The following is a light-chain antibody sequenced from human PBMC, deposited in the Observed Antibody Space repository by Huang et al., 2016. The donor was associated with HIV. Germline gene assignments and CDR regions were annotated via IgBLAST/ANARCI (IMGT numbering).Light chain of an antibody. V-gene: IGKV1-33*01. CDR1: QDISNY. J-gene: IGKJ2*01. CDR3: HQYDNLYT. Sequence: DIQMTQSPSSLSASVGDRGTITCQASQDISNYLNWYQQKPGKAPNLLVYHASSLQIGVPSRFSGTGYGTNFTVIISSLQPEDTGSYFCHQYDNLYTFGQGTNLEIK. CDR2: HAS.